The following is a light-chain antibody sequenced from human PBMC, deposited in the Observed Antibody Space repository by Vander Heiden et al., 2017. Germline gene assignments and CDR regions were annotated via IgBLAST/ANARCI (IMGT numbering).Light chain of an antibody. J-gene: IGKJ2*01. Sequence: DIQMTQSPSSLSASVGDRVTITCRASQSISSYLNWYQQKPGKAPKLLIYAASSLQSGVPSRFSATGSGTDFTLTISSLQPEDFATYYCQQSYSTPRSTFGQGTKLEIK. CDR1: QSISSY. V-gene: IGKV1-39*01. CDR3: QQSYSTPRST. CDR2: AAS.